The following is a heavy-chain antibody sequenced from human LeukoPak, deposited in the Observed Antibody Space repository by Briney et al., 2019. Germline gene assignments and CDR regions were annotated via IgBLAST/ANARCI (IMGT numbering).Heavy chain of an antibody. V-gene: IGHV1-18*01. D-gene: IGHD3-9*01. CDR2: ISAYNGNT. J-gene: IGHJ4*02. CDR3: ARDNSYYDILTGPGCFDY. CDR1: GYTFTSYG. Sequence: ASVKVSCKASGYTFTSYGISWVRQAPGQGLEWMGWISAYNGNTNYAQKLQGRVTMTTDTSTSTAYMELRSLRSDDTAVYYCARDNSYYDILTGPGCFDYWGQGTLVTVSS.